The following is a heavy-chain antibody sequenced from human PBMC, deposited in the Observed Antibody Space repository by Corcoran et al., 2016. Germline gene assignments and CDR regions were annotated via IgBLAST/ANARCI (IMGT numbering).Heavy chain of an antibody. CDR3: ARARAGQVGATGYFDY. V-gene: IGHV5-51*01. D-gene: IGHD1-26*01. CDR1: GYSFTSYW. CDR2: IYRGDSDT. Sequence: EVQLVQSGAEVKKPGESLKISCKGSGYSFTSYWIGWVRQMPGKGLEWMGIIYRGDSDTRYSPSFQGQVTISADKSISIAYLQWSSLKASDTAMYYCARARAGQVGATGYFDYWGQGTLFTVSS. J-gene: IGHJ4*02.